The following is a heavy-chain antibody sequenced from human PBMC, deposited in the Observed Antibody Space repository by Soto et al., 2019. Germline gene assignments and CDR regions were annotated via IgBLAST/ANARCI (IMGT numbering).Heavy chain of an antibody. J-gene: IGHJ1*01. Sequence: QVQLVESGGGVVQPGRSLRLSCVASGFIFSNYGMHWVRQAPGKGLEWVAVISYDGSEKNYADFVKGRFTISRDNSKNTLYLQMNSLRVDYTAVYNCATDLGSTTMTIEHWGQGTLVTVSS. CDR3: ATDLGSTTMTIEH. V-gene: IGHV3-30*03. CDR1: GFIFSNYG. CDR2: ISYDGSEK. D-gene: IGHD3-9*01.